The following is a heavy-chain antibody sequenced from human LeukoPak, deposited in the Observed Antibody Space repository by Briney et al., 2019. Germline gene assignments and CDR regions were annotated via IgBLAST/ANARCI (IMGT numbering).Heavy chain of an antibody. D-gene: IGHD6-6*01. CDR3: AREVVMRLIAARPGVGY. CDR1: GYTFTSYY. J-gene: IGHJ4*02. Sequence: ASVKVSCKASGYTFTSYYMHWVRQAPGQGLEWMGIINPSGGSTSYAQKFQGRVTMTRDTSISTAYMELSRLRSDDTAVYYCAREVVMRLIAARPGVGYWGQGTLVTVSS. V-gene: IGHV1-46*01. CDR2: INPSGGST.